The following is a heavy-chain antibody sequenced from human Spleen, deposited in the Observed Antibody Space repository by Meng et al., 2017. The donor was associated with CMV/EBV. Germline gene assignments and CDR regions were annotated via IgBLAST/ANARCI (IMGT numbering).Heavy chain of an antibody. J-gene: IGHJ1*01. CDR3: ARIRYFDL. D-gene: IGHD3-9*01. V-gene: IGHV1-18*01. CDR1: GYNFISYG. Sequence: SVKVSYKASGYNFISYGITWVRQAPGQGPEWMGWISTYSGHPNYAQKFQGRVTMTTDTSTTTAYMELRSLRSDDTAVYFCARIRYFDLWGQGTLVTVSS. CDR2: ISTYSGHP.